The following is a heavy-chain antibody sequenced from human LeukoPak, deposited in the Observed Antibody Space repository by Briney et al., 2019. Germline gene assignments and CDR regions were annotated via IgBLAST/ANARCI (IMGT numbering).Heavy chain of an antibody. CDR2: ISSSGSTI. V-gene: IGHV3-48*03. CDR3: ARVAAGYDHFDY. CDR1: GFTFSSYE. Sequence: GGSLRLSCAASGFTFSSYEMNWVRQAPGKGLEWVSYISSSGSTIYYADSVKGRFTISRDNAKNSLYLQMNSLRAEDTAAYYCARVAAGYDHFDYWGQGTLVTVSS. J-gene: IGHJ4*02. D-gene: IGHD5-12*01.